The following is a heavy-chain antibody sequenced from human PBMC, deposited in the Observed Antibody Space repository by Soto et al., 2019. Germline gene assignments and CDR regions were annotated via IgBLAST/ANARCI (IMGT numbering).Heavy chain of an antibody. CDR2: ISGSGGTT. Sequence: GGSLRLSCAATGFTFSSYAMSWVRQAPGKGLEWVSVISGSGGTTYYADSVKGRFTISRDNSKNTRHLQMNSLRAEDTAVYYCAKGWSAVAGTLYFYMDVWGKGTTVTVSS. CDR1: GFTFSSYA. CDR3: AKGWSAVAGTLYFYMDV. J-gene: IGHJ6*03. V-gene: IGHV3-23*01. D-gene: IGHD6-19*01.